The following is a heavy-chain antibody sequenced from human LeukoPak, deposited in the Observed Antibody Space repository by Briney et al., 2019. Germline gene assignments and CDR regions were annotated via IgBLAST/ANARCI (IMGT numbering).Heavy chain of an antibody. J-gene: IGHJ4*02. CDR1: GFTFSSYS. V-gene: IGHV3-21*01. Sequence: GGSLRLSCAASGFTFSSYSMNWVRQAPGKGLEWVSSISSSSSYIYYADSVKGRFTISRDNAKNSLYLQMNSLRAEDTAVYYCARGWGAAVATPRGYWGQGTLVTVSS. CDR3: ARGWGAAVATPRGY. D-gene: IGHD6-13*01. CDR2: ISSSSSYI.